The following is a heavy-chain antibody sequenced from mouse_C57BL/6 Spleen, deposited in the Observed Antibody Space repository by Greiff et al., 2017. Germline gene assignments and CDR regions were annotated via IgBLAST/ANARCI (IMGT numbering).Heavy chain of an antibody. J-gene: IGHJ3*01. Sequence: QVQLQQPGAELVMPGASVKLSCKASGYTFTSYWMHWVKQRPGQGLEWIGEIDPSDSYTNYNQKFKGKSTLTVDKSSSTAYMQLSSLTSEDSAVYYCARLRGDYDKRFAYWGQGTLVTVSA. CDR2: IDPSDSYT. CDR3: ARLRGDYDKRFAY. D-gene: IGHD2-4*01. V-gene: IGHV1-69*01. CDR1: GYTFTSYW.